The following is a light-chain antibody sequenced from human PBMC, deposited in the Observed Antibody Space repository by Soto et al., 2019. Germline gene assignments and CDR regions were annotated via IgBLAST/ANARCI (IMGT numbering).Light chain of an antibody. Sequence: QSVLTQPPSASGTPGQRVPISCSGSSSNIGADYHVHWYQQFPGTAPRLLIYGDTNRPSGVPGRFSGSKSDTSASLVITGLQAEDEADYYCQSYDTSLRSYVFGAGTKLTVL. CDR1: SSNIGADYH. CDR2: GDT. V-gene: IGLV1-40*01. CDR3: QSYDTSLRSYV. J-gene: IGLJ1*01.